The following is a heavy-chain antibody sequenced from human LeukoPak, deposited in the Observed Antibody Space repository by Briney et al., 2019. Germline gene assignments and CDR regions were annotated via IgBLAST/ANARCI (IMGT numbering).Heavy chain of an antibody. CDR2: IKQDGSKK. J-gene: IGHJ4*02. CDR1: GFALSGYW. D-gene: IGHD5-24*01. V-gene: IGHV3-7*04. CDR3: TRVGYIDEGIDY. Sequence: PGGSVGLSCVVAGFALSGYWVAWVGQAPGKGLAWVANIKQDGSKKSYVDSVKGRFTISRDNAKNSLYLQMNSLRAEDTAIYYCTRVGYIDEGIDYWGQGTLVTVSS.